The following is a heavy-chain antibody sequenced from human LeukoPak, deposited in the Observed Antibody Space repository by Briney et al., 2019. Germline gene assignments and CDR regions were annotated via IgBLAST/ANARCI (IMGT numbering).Heavy chain of an antibody. J-gene: IGHJ4*02. D-gene: IGHD5-18*01. CDR2: ISYDGSNK. Sequence: GGSLRLSCAASGFTFSSYTMHWVRQAPGKGLEWVALISYDGSNKYYADSVKGRFTISRDNPKNTLYLQMNSLRAEDTAVYYCARDHGYSFGHPFDYWGQGTLVTVSS. V-gene: IGHV3-30-3*01. CDR3: ARDHGYSFGHPFDY. CDR1: GFTFSSYT.